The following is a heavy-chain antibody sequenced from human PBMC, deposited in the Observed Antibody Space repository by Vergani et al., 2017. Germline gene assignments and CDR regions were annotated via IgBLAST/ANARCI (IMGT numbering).Heavy chain of an antibody. CDR2: ISGSGGST. D-gene: IGHD2-2*01. CDR1: GFTFSSYA. Sequence: EVQLLESGGGLVQPGGSLRLSCAASGFTFSSYAMSWVRQAPGKGLEWVSAISGSGGSTYYADSVKGRFTISRDNSKNTLYLQMNSLRAEDTAVYYCAKDVRGYCSSTSCDARYYYYYMDVWGKGTTVTVSS. J-gene: IGHJ6*03. V-gene: IGHV3-23*01. CDR3: AKDVRGYCSSTSCDARYYYYYMDV.